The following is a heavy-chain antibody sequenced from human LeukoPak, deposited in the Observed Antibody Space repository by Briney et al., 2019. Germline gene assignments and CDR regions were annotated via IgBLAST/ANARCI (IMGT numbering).Heavy chain of an antibody. CDR1: GFTFSSYA. CDR2: ISGSGSST. CDR3: AKDRSSGSAVPFDI. V-gene: IGHV3-23*01. Sequence: GGSLRLSCAASGFTFSSYAMSWVRRAPGKGLEWVSAISGSGSSTYYADSVKGRFTISRDNSKNTLYLQMNSLRADDTALYYCAKDRSSGSAVPFDIWGQGTMVTVSS. J-gene: IGHJ3*02. D-gene: IGHD3-22*01.